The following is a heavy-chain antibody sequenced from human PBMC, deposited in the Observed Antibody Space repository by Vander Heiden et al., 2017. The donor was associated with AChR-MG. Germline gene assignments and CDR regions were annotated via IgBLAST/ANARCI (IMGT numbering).Heavy chain of an antibody. CDR3: ARDSRAYSSGWYYYGMDV. J-gene: IGHJ6*02. Sequence: VQLVESGGGVVQPGRSLRLSCAASGFTFSSSGMHWVRQAPGKGLEWVAVIWYDGSNKYYADSVKGRFTISRDNSKNTLYLQMNSLRAEDTAVYYCARDSRAYSSGWYYYGMDVWGQGTTVTVSS. CDR2: IWYDGSNK. V-gene: IGHV3-33*01. CDR1: GFTFSSSG. D-gene: IGHD6-19*01.